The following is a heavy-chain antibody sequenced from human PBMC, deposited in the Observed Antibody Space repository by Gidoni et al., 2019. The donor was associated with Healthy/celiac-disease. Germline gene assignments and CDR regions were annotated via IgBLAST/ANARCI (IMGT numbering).Heavy chain of an antibody. Sequence: QVQLQESGPGLVKPSATLSLTCTVSGGSISSYYWSWIRQPPGKGLEWIGYIYYSGSTNYNPSLKSRVTISVDTSKNQFSLKLSSVTAADTAVYYCARGDDSSGYFWGQGTLVTVSS. D-gene: IGHD3-22*01. CDR2: IYYSGST. CDR3: ARGDDSSGYF. V-gene: IGHV4-59*01. CDR1: GGSISSYY. J-gene: IGHJ4*02.